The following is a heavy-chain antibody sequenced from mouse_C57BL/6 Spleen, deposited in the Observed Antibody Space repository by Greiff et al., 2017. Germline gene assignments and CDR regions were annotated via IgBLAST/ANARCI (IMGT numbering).Heavy chain of an antibody. CDR3: ARDGRAYYFDY. J-gene: IGHJ2*01. Sequence: QVQLQPPGAELVKPGASVKLSCKASGYTFTSYWMHWVKQRPGQGLEWIGMIHPNSGSTNYNEKFKSKATLTVDKSSSTAYMQLSSLTSEDSAVYCCARDGRAYYFDYWGQGTTLTVSS. D-gene: IGHD1-1*02. CDR2: IHPNSGST. CDR1: GYTFTSYW. V-gene: IGHV1-64*01.